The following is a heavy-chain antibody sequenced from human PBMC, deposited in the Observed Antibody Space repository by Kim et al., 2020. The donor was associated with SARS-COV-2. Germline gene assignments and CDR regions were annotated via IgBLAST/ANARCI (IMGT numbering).Heavy chain of an antibody. CDR3: AKERNDILTGYPGGMDV. D-gene: IGHD3-9*01. J-gene: IGHJ6*02. CDR2: ITSNGGST. V-gene: IGHV3-64D*06. Sequence: GGSLRLSCSASGFIFSNFLMHWVRQVPGKGLEFVSAITSNGGSTSYADSVKGRFTISRDNSKNTLYLQMSSLRAVDTAVYYCAKERNDILTGYPGGMDVWGQGSTDTVSS. CDR1: GFIFSNFL.